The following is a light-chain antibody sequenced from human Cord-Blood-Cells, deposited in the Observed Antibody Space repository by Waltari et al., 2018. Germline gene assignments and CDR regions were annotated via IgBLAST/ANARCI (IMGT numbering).Light chain of an antibody. J-gene: IGKJ2*01. CDR3: MQRIESPYT. V-gene: IGKV2-40*01. Sequence: DIVMTQTPLSLPVTPGEPASISCRSSQSLLDSDDGNTYLDWYLQKPGQSPQLLIYTLSYRAYGVPDRFSGSGSGTDFTLKISRVEAEDVGVYYCMQRIESPYTFGQGTKLEIK. CDR1: QSLLDSDDGNTY. CDR2: TLS.